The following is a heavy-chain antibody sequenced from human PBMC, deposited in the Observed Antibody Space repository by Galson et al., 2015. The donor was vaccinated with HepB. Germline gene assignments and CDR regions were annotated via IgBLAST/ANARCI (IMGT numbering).Heavy chain of an antibody. J-gene: IGHJ5*02. D-gene: IGHD6-13*01. Sequence: SVKVSCKASGYTFTSYALNWVRQAPEQGLEWMGWINTNTGNPTYAQGFTGRFVFSLDTSVSTAYLQISSLKAEDTAVYYCARDHSSSWYNWFDPWGQGTLVTVSS. V-gene: IGHV7-4-1*02. CDR2: INTNTGNP. CDR1: GYTFTSYA. CDR3: ARDHSSSWYNWFDP.